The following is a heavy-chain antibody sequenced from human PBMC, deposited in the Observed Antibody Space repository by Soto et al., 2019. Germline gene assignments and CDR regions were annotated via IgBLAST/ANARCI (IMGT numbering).Heavy chain of an antibody. CDR2: ISTYNGDT. CDR3: ARTEGRSTRGDY. J-gene: IGHJ4*02. D-gene: IGHD2-8*01. CDR1: GYSFTTYG. V-gene: IGHV1-18*01. Sequence: QVQLVQSGAEVKKPGASVRVSCKASGYSFTTYGVTWVRQAPGQGLEWMGWISTYNGDTRVAQQHQGRVTLTTDTSTNAAHMERRSLRSDDTAIYYCARTEGRSTRGDYWGQGTLVPVSS.